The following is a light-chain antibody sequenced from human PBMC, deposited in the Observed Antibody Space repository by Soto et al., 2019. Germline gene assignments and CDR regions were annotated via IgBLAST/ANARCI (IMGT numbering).Light chain of an antibody. CDR1: QVISSW. Sequence: IQMTQSPSSVSAAVGDRVTITCRASQVISSWLAWYQQRPGTAPKLLIYGATTLRSGVPSRFSGSESGTLFTLTITSLQPEDSATYYCQQASGFPLTFGGGTKVEIQ. CDR3: QQASGFPLT. J-gene: IGKJ4*01. V-gene: IGKV1-12*01. CDR2: GAT.